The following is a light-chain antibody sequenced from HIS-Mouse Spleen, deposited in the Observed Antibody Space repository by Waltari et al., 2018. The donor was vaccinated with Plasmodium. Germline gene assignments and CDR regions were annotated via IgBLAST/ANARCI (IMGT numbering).Light chain of an antibody. CDR3: CSYAGSYTYVV. CDR2: DVS. J-gene: IGLJ2*01. V-gene: IGLV2-11*01. Sequence: QSALTQPRSVSGSPGPSVTISCTGTSSDVGGYNYVSWYQQHPGNAPKLMIYDVSKRPSGVPDRFSGSKSGNTASLTISGLQAEDEADYYCCSYAGSYTYVVFGGGTKLTVL. CDR1: SSDVGGYNY.